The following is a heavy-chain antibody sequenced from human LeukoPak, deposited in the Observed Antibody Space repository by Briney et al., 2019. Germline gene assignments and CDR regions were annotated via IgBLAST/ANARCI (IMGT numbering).Heavy chain of an antibody. CDR3: ARSPAMRTTVVKGYYYYMDV. V-gene: IGHV4-59*11. CDR2: IYYSGTT. Sequence: NPSETLSLTCTVSGGSISSHFWTWIRQPPGKGLEWIGYIYYSGTTNYNPSLKSRVSISVDTSKNEFSLRLSSVTAADTAVYYCARSPAMRTTVVKGYYYYMDVWGKGTTVTVSS. D-gene: IGHD4-23*01. CDR1: GGSISSHF. J-gene: IGHJ6*03.